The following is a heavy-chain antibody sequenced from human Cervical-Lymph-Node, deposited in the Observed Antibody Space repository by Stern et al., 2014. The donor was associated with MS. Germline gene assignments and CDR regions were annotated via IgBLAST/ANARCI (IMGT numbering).Heavy chain of an antibody. J-gene: IGHJ4*02. D-gene: IGHD3-10*01. CDR2: ISHSGSS. CDR3: ASLNGSGSYPDY. Sequence: QVQLQESGPGLVKPSETLSLTCTVSGGSTSSSNYYWGWIRQPPGKGLEWIASISHSGSSYSIPSLKSRLTISIDTSKTQFSWKLFSVTAADTAVYYCASLNGSGSYPDYWGQGTLVIVSS. V-gene: IGHV4-39*01. CDR1: GGSTSSSNYY.